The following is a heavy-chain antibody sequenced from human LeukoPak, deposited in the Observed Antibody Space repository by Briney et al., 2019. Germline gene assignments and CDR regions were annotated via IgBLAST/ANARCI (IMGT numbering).Heavy chain of an antibody. CDR2: ISDSGGST. CDR3: AKGFTSSWNYYFDY. J-gene: IGHJ4*02. CDR1: GFSFSNYA. V-gene: IGHV3-23*01. D-gene: IGHD6-13*01. Sequence: GGSLRLSCAASGFSFSNYAMSWVRQAPGKGLEWVSAISDSGGSTYYADSVKGRLTISRDNSKNTLNLQMNSLRGEDTAVYYCAKGFTSSWNYYFDYWGQGTLVTVSS.